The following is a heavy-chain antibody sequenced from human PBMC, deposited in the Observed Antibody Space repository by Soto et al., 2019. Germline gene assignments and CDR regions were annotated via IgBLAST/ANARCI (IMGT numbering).Heavy chain of an antibody. J-gene: IGHJ6*03. Sequence: ASVKVSCKASGYTFTSYGISWVRQAPGQGLEWMGWISAYNGNTNYAQKLQGRVTMTTDTSTSTAYMELRSLRSDDTAVYYCARDSQFVVVPAAMPIYYYYMDVWGKGTTVTGSS. CDR3: ARDSQFVVVPAAMPIYYYYMDV. CDR2: ISAYNGNT. V-gene: IGHV1-18*01. D-gene: IGHD2-2*01. CDR1: GYTFTSYG.